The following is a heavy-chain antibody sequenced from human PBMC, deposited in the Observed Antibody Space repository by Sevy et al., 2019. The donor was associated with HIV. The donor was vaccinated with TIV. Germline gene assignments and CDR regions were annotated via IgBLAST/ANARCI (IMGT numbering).Heavy chain of an antibody. V-gene: IGHV4-30-2*01. D-gene: IGHD3-22*01. J-gene: IGHJ4*02. CDR2: IYHSGST. CDR3: ARGAIADYFDY. CDR1: GGSISSGGYS. Sequence: SETQSLTCAVSGGSISSGGYSWSWIRQPPGKGLEWIGYIYHSGSTYYNPSLKSRVTISVDRSKNQFSLKLSSVTAADTAVYYCARGAIADYFDYWGQGTLVTVSS.